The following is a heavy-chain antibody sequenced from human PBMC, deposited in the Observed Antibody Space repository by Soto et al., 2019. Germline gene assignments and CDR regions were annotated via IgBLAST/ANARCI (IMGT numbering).Heavy chain of an antibody. CDR1: GYTFTTND. CDR2: ISPSGEST. J-gene: IGHJ6*02. CDR3: ARDQYSYGMDV. V-gene: IGHV1-46*01. Sequence: QVQLVQSGAEVKKPGASVKVSCEASGYTFTTNDIHWVRQAPGQGLEWMGIISPSGESTNYAQKFQGRVTMTSDTSTSTVYMELSSLRSDDTAVYFCARDQYSYGMDVWGQGTAVTVSS.